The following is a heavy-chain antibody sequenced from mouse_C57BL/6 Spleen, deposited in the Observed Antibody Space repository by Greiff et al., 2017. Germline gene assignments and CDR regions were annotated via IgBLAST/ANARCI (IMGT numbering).Heavy chain of an antibody. J-gene: IGHJ3*01. CDR3: TRGFYYGSSYVAWFAY. V-gene: IGHV1-55*01. D-gene: IGHD1-1*01. Sequence: QVQLQQPGAELVKPGASVKMSCKASGYTFTSYWITWVKQRPGQGLEWIGDIYPGSGSTNYNEKFKSKATLTVDTSSSTAYMQLSSLTSEDSAVYYCTRGFYYGSSYVAWFAYWGQGTLVTVSA. CDR1: GYTFTSYW. CDR2: IYPGSGST.